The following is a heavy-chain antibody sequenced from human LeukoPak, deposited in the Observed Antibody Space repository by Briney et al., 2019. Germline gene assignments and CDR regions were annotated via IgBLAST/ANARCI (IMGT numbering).Heavy chain of an antibody. CDR2: IYDSGST. CDR1: GFTHSSYS. V-gene: IGHV4-59*01. D-gene: IGHD3-10*01. J-gene: IGHJ4*02. Sequence: PGGSLRLSCAASGFTHSSYSMNWIRQPPGKGLEWIGYIYDSGSTNYNPSLKSRVTISVDTSKNQFSLKLSSVTAADTVVYYCARDRYYGSGSYYNWGQGTLVNVSS. CDR3: ARDRYYGSGSYYN.